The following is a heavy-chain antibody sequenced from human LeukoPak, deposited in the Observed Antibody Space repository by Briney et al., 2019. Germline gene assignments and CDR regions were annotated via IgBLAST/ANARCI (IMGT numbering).Heavy chain of an antibody. CDR3: ARDRAAYASGSRFNIYGMDV. CDR1: GFTFKTHA. Sequence: PGGSLRLSCAASGFTFKTHAMHWVRQAPGKGLEWVAIISNDGSDQYYADSVKGRFTISRDNSKNTLYLQMHSLRVEDTAVYFCARDRAAYASGSRFNIYGMDVRGQGTSVTVSS. D-gene: IGHD3-10*01. J-gene: IGHJ6*02. CDR2: ISNDGSDQ. V-gene: IGHV3-30*04.